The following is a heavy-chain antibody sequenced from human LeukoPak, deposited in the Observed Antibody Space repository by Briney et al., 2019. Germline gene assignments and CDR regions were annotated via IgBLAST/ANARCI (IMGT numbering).Heavy chain of an antibody. V-gene: IGHV3-30*04. CDR1: GFTFSSYA. Sequence: AGRSLRLSCAASGFTFSSYAMHWVRQDPGKGLEWVAVISYDGSNKYYADSVKGRFTISRDNSKDTLYLQMNSLRAEDTAVYYCARAATQVFDYWGQGTLVTVSS. CDR2: ISYDGSNK. CDR3: ARAATQVFDY. J-gene: IGHJ4*02.